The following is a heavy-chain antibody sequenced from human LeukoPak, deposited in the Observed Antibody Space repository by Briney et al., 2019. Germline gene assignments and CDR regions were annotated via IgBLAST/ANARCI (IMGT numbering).Heavy chain of an antibody. D-gene: IGHD3-3*01. CDR1: GYSISSGYY. J-gene: IGHJ3*02. V-gene: IGHV4-38-2*02. Sequence: PSETLSLTCTVSGYSISSGYYWGWIRQPPGKGLEWIGSIYHSGSTYYNPSLKSRVTISVDTSKNQFSLKLSSVTAADTAVYYCARAGYGDYTADAFDIWGQGTMVTVSS. CDR3: ARAGYGDYTADAFDI. CDR2: IYHSGST.